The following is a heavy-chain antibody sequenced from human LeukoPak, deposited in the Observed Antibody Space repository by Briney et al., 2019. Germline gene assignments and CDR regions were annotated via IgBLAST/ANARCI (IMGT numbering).Heavy chain of an antibody. J-gene: IGHJ6*03. Sequence: SVKVSCKASGGTFSSYAISWVRQAPGQGLEWMGGIIPIFGTANYAQKFQGRVTITADESTSTAYMELSSLRSEDTAVYYCARGIVVVVAAIPHYYYYMDVWGKGTTVTISS. CDR3: ARGIVVVVAAIPHYYYYMDV. V-gene: IGHV1-69*13. CDR1: GGTFSSYA. CDR2: IIPIFGTA. D-gene: IGHD2-15*01.